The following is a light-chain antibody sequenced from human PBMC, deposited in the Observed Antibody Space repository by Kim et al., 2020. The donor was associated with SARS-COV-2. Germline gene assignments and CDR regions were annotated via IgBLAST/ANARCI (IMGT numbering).Light chain of an antibody. Sequence: QGVVIACSGTTSNIGSNHVNWFQQVPGTAPKLLINANTQRPSGVPARFSGSKSDTAASLAINGLQLDDEADYYCATWDASLSAWVFGGGTQLTVL. J-gene: IGLJ3*02. CDR2: ANT. V-gene: IGLV1-44*01. CDR1: TSNIGSNH. CDR3: ATWDASLSAWV.